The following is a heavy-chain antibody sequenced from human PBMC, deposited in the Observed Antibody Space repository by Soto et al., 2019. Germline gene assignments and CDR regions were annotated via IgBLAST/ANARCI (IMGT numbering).Heavy chain of an antibody. D-gene: IGHD3-16*01. V-gene: IGHV2-26*01. CDR1: GVSVYSPMLV. J-gene: IGHJ6*01. Sequence: QTTLKESGPELVKPTENLTLTCTAAGVSVYSPMLVLVWIRQSSGRAREWLAHIFSSGEKYYSGYLGNRLTISKDCYARHVGLKMSNVSPTDTGTSFCARMQRGVVTSWGRYWAMDVWGQGTTVTVSS. CDR3: ARMQRGVVTSWGRYWAMDV. CDR2: IFSSGEK.